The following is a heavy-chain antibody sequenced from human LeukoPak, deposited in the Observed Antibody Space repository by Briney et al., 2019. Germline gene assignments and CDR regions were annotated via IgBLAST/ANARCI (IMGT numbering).Heavy chain of an antibody. D-gene: IGHD6-25*01. J-gene: IGHJ6*02. CDR3: ARGGSRQNFYYYGLDV. CDR1: GGSINSFF. Sequence: SETLSLTCTVSGGSINSFFWNWIRQPPGKGLEWIGYISFSGITNYNPSLQSRVSMSVDTSKNEFSLRLSSVTAADTAAYYCARGGSRQNFYYYGLDVWGQGTTVTVSS. V-gene: IGHV4-59*01. CDR2: ISFSGIT.